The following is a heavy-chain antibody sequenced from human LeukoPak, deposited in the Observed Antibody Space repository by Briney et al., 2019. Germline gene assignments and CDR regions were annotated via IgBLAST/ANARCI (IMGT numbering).Heavy chain of an antibody. Sequence: GASVKVSCQASGYTFTSYGISWVRQAPGQALEWLGWISAYNGNTHYAQKLQGRVSMNTDTSTSTAYMELRSPRSDDTAVYYCARDCSSTSCYFDYWGQGTLVTVSS. CDR3: ARDCSSTSCYFDY. J-gene: IGHJ4*02. CDR2: ISAYNGNT. CDR1: GYTFTSYG. D-gene: IGHD2-2*01. V-gene: IGHV1-18*01.